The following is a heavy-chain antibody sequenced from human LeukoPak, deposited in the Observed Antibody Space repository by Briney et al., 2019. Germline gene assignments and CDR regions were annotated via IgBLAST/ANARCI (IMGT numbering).Heavy chain of an antibody. D-gene: IGHD3-22*01. CDR1: GFTFSSYA. V-gene: IGHV3-23*01. J-gene: IGHJ3*02. Sequence: GGTLRLSYAPSGFTFSSYAMSWVRQAPGKGLEWVAVISGGGSGTYYADSVRARFTISRDNSKSTVYLQMNSPRAEDTAIYYCAKAVGSSGYFSRDAFDIWGQGTMVTVSS. CDR2: ISGGGSGT. CDR3: AKAVGSSGYFSRDAFDI.